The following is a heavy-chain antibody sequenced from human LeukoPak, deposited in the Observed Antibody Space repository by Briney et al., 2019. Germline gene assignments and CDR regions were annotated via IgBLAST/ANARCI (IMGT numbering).Heavy chain of an antibody. V-gene: IGHV1-3*01. CDR3: ARGEVTAAGDFDY. J-gene: IGHJ4*02. Sequence: ASVKVSCKASGYTFTSYAMHWVRQAPGQRLEWMGWINAGNGHTTYSQKFQGRVTITRDTSASTAYMELSSLRSEDTAVYYCARGEVTAAGDFDYWGQGTLVTVSS. CDR1: GYTFTSYA. CDR2: INAGNGHT. D-gene: IGHD6-13*01.